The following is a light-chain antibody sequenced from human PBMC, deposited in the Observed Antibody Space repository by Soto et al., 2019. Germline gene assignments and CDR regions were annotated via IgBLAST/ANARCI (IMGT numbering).Light chain of an antibody. CDR2: GAS. Sequence: EIMMTQSPATLSVSPGERVTLSCRARQSVGSNLAWYQQKPGQAPRLLIYGASTRATGIPARFSGSGSGTDFTPTISRLEPEDFAVYYCQQYGSSPVAFGQGTKVDI. CDR1: QSVGSN. V-gene: IGKV3-15*01. CDR3: QQYGSSPVA. J-gene: IGKJ1*01.